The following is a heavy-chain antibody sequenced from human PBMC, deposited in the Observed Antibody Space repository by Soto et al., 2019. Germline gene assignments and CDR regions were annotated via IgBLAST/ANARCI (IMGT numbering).Heavy chain of an antibody. Sequence: SGPTLVNPTQALTLTCTFSGFSLRTTVVGVGWIRQPPGKALEWLALVYWDDYNRYNPSLQSSLTLTKDTSKSQVVLTLTKVDPADTATYYCAHHPPQDSGAFDIWRQGTRVPVSS. D-gene: IGHD6-19*01. CDR3: AHHPPQDSGAFDI. J-gene: IGHJ3*02. CDR1: GFSLRTTVVG. V-gene: IGHV2-5*02. CDR2: VYWDDYN.